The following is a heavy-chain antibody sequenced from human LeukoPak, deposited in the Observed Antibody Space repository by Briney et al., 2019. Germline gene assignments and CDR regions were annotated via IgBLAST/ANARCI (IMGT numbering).Heavy chain of an antibody. J-gene: IGHJ3*02. D-gene: IGHD2-15*01. CDR2: INHSGST. CDR1: GFTFSSYG. V-gene: IGHV4-34*01. CDR3: ARGPWCSGGSCYRGRAFDI. Sequence: GSLRLSCAVSGFTFSSYGMSWIRQPPGKGLEWIGEINHSGSTNYNPSLKSRVTISVDTSKNQFSLKLSSVTAADTAVYYCARGPWCSGGSCYRGRAFDIWGQGTMVTVSS.